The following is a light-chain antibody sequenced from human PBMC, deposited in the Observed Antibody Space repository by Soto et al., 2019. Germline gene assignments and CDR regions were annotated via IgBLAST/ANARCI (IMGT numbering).Light chain of an antibody. V-gene: IGLV1-40*01. CDR2: GNN. J-gene: IGLJ2*01. CDR3: QSYDSSLSGSVV. Sequence: QSVLTQPPSVSGAPGQRVTISCTGSSSNIGAGYDVHWYQQLPGTAPKLLTYGNNNRPSGVPDRFSGSKSGTSASLAITGLQAEDEADYYCQSYDSSLSGSVVFGGGTQLTVL. CDR1: SSNIGAGYD.